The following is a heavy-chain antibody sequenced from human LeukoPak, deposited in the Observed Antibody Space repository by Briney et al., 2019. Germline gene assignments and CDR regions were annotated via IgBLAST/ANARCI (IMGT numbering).Heavy chain of an antibody. V-gene: IGHV3-7*01. D-gene: IGHD3-16*02. CDR1: GFTFSSYW. CDR2: INQDGSEK. Sequence: GGSLRLYCAASGFTFSSYWMSWVRQAPGKGLEGVANINQDGSEKYYVDSVKGRFTISRDNAKNSLYLQMNSLRAEDTAVYYCASESYDYVWGSYRPFDYWGQGTLVTVSS. J-gene: IGHJ4*02. CDR3: ASESYDYVWGSYRPFDY.